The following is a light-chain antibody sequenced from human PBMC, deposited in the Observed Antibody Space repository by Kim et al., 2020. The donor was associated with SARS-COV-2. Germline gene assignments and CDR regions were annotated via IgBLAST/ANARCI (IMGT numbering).Light chain of an antibody. V-gene: IGKV3-15*01. Sequence: YVSPEERTTLSCRASQSVSSSLAWYQQKPGQAPRLVIYGASTRATGIPARFSGSGSGTEFTLTITSLQSEDFAVYSCQQYTTWPYTFGQGTKLEI. CDR3: QQYTTWPYT. CDR1: QSVSSS. CDR2: GAS. J-gene: IGKJ2*01.